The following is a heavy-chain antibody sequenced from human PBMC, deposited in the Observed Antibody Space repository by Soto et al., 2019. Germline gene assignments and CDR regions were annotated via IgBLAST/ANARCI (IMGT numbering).Heavy chain of an antibody. D-gene: IGHD2-8*02. Sequence: QVQLQQWGAGLLKPSETLSLTCAVYGGSFSCYYWTWIRQPPGTGLEWIGEINHSGSTNYNPSLKSRVTISVDTSKNPFSLKLTSVTAADTAVYYCASDKVTGLFDYWGQGTVVTVSS. CDR1: GGSFSCYY. CDR2: INHSGST. CDR3: ASDKVTGLFDY. V-gene: IGHV4-34*01. J-gene: IGHJ4*02.